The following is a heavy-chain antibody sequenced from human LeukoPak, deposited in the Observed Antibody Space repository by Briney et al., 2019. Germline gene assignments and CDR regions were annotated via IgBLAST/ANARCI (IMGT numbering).Heavy chain of an antibody. D-gene: IGHD2-2*01. V-gene: IGHV1-2*02. J-gene: IGHJ6*03. CDR1: GYTFTGYY. CDR2: INPNSGGT. CDR3: ARDWVVVVPAASGEFYYYYYYMDV. Sequence: ASVKVSCKASGYTFTGYYMHRVRQAPGQGLEWMGWINPNSGGTNYAQKFQGRVTMTRDTSISTAYMELSRLRSDDTAVYYCARDWVVVVPAASGEFYYYYYYMDVWGKGTTVTVSS.